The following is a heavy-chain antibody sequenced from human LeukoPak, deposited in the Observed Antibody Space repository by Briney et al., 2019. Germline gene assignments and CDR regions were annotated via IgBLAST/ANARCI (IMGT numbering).Heavy chain of an antibody. Sequence: SQTLSLTCTVSGGSISSGDYYWSWIRQPPGKGLEWIGYIYYSGSTYYNPSLKSRVTISVDTSKNQFSLKLSSVTAADTAVYYCDRYTPLPKIAAAGNPGWFDPWGQGTLVTVSS. CDR3: DRYTPLPKIAAAGNPGWFDP. J-gene: IGHJ5*02. V-gene: IGHV4-30-4*01. D-gene: IGHD6-13*01. CDR1: GGSISSGDYY. CDR2: IYYSGST.